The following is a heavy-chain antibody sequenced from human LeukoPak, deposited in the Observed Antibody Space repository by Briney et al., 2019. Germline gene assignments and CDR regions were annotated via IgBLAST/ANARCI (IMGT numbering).Heavy chain of an antibody. V-gene: IGHV3-53*01. J-gene: IGHJ6*03. CDR2: IYSGGST. CDR1: GFTVSSNY. Sequence: PGGSLRLSCAASGFTVSSNYMSWVRQAPGKGLEWVSVIYSGGSTYYADSVKGRFTISRDNSKNTLYLQMNSLRAEDTAVYYCARGSVVVVPAAKDYYYYYYMDVWGKGTTVTISS. D-gene: IGHD2-2*01. CDR3: ARGSVVVVPAAKDYYYYYYMDV.